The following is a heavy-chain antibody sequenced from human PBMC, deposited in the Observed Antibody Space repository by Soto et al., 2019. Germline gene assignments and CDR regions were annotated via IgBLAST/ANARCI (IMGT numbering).Heavy chain of an antibody. J-gene: IGHJ6*02. CDR2: INPNSGNT. V-gene: IGHV1-8*01. CDR1: GYTFTSYD. Sequence: ASVKVSCKASGYTFTSYDINWVRQATGQGLEWMGWINPNSGNTGYAQKFQGRVTMTRNTSISTAYMELSSLRSEDTAVYYCARESNHYYYYGMDVWGQGTTVTVSS. CDR3: ARESNHYYYYGMDV.